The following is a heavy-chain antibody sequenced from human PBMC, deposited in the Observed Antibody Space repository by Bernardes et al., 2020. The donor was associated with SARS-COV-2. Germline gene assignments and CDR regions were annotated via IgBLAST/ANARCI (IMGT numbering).Heavy chain of an antibody. V-gene: IGHV3-53*04. J-gene: IGHJ3*02. D-gene: IGHD3-22*01. CDR2: IYSGGST. Sequence: GGSLRLSCAASGFTVSSNYMSWVRQAPGKGLEWVSVIYSGGSTYYADSVKGRFTISRHNSKNTLYLQMNSLRAEDTAVYYCARELVDSSGYYYRDAFDIWGQGTMVTVSS. CDR3: ARELVDSSGYYYRDAFDI. CDR1: GFTVSSNY.